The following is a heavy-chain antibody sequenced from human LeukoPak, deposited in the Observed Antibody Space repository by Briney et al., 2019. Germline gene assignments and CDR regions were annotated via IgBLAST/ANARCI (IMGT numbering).Heavy chain of an antibody. J-gene: IGHJ4*02. Sequence: ASVKVSCKASGYTFTSYGISWVRQAPGQGLEWMGWISAYNGNTNYAQKLQGRVTMTTDTSTSTAYMELRSLRSDDTAVYYCARSHYYDSSGYYYPAPSNFDYWGQGTPVTVSS. CDR3: ARSHYYDSSGYYYPAPSNFDY. CDR1: GYTFTSYG. V-gene: IGHV1-18*01. D-gene: IGHD3-22*01. CDR2: ISAYNGNT.